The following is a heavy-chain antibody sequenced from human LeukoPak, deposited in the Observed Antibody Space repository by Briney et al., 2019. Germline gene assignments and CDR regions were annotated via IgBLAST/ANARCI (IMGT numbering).Heavy chain of an antibody. V-gene: IGHV3-23*01. Sequence: PGGSLRLSCAASGLTFRIHAMSWVRQAPGKGLEWVSTIGSGDDLHYADSVKGRFTVSRDDPQNTLYLQMNSLRAEDAAIYYCAKDATPGNSVYDHFDYWGQGTLVTVSS. CDR3: AKDATPGNSVYDHFDY. CDR1: GLTFRIHA. J-gene: IGHJ4*02. D-gene: IGHD5/OR15-5a*01. CDR2: IGSGDDL.